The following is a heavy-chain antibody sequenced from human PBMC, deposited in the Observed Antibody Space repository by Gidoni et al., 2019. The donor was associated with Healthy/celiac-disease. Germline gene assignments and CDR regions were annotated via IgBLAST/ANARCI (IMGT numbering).Heavy chain of an antibody. D-gene: IGHD4-17*01. Sequence: QVQLVQSGAEVKKPGSSVKVSCKASGYTFPSYYMHWVLQAPGQGLEWMGIINPSGGSTSYAQKFQGRVTMTRDTSTSTVYMELSSLRSEDTAVYYCASSLGLTTVTTSSGYYYYYGMDVWGQGTTVTVSS. CDR3: ASSLGLTTVTTSSGYYYYYGMDV. V-gene: IGHV1-46*03. CDR2: INPSGGST. CDR1: GYTFPSYY. J-gene: IGHJ6*02.